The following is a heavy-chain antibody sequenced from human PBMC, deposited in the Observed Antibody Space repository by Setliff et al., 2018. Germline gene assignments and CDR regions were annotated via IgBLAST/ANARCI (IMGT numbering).Heavy chain of an antibody. CDR1: GFNFNLYN. J-gene: IGHJ4*02. CDR2: MSSSSGTI. Sequence: GGSLRLSCEASGFNFNLYNMNWVRQAPGKGLEWLSYMSSSSGTIFYADSVKGRFSISRDSAKSSLFLQMNSLRGEDTAVYYCARSRRPRRLQSDFDHWGQGTLVTVSS. V-gene: IGHV3-48*01. CDR3: ARSRRPRRLQSDFDH. D-gene: IGHD6-25*01.